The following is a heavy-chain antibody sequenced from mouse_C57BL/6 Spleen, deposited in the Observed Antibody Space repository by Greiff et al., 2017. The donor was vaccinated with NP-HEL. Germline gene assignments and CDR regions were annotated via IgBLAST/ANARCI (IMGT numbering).Heavy chain of an antibody. CDR1: GYAFSSSW. V-gene: IGHV1-82*01. D-gene: IGHD1-1*01. Sequence: VQLQQSGPELVKPGASVKISCKASGYAFSSSWMNWVKQRPGKGLEWIGRIYPGDGDTNYNGKFKGKATLTADKSSSTAYMQLSSLTSEDSAVYFCARSAYGSSLAWFAYWGQGTLVTVSA. CDR2: IYPGDGDT. CDR3: ARSAYGSSLAWFAY. J-gene: IGHJ3*01.